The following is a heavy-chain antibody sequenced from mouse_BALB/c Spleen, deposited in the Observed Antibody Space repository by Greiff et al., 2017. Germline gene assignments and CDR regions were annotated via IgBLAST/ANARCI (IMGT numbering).Heavy chain of an antibody. CDR2: INPGSGGT. Sequence: VQLQQSGAELVRPGTSVKVSCKASGYAFTNYLIEWVKQRPGQGLEWIGVINPGSGGTNYNEKFKGKATLTADKSSSTAYMQLSSLTSDDSAVYFCARAYGPDYFDYWGQGTTLTVSS. D-gene: IGHD1-2*01. CDR1: GYAFTNYL. J-gene: IGHJ2*01. CDR3: ARAYGPDYFDY. V-gene: IGHV1-54*01.